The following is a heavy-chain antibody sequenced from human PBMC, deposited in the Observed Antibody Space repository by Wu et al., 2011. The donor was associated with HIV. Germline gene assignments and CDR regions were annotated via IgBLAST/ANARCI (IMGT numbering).Heavy chain of an antibody. D-gene: IGHD2-15*01. CDR3: ARDPTGYCNGRNCFPXNNMDV. V-gene: IGHV1-18*04. CDR1: GYSFRSYG. Sequence: QGQLVQSGGEVKKPGASVKVSCKASGYSFRSYGISWVRQAPGQGLEYMGWISGYNGVTNYAPKLQGRVTMTTDTSTSTVDMELRNLRSDDTAVYYCARDPTGYCNGRNCFPXNNMDVWARDHGHRLL. CDR2: ISGYNGVT. J-gene: IGHJ6*01.